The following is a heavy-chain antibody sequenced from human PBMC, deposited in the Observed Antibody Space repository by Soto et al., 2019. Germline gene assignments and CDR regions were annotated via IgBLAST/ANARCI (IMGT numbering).Heavy chain of an antibody. Sequence: EMQLVESGGGLIQPGGSLKLSCAASAFTVGNNYMSWVRQAPGKGLEWVSLIYSTGTTKYADSVKGRFTVSRDNAKNTLYLQMNSLRAEDTAVYYCAKDGRGSGSHYNSFGYWGQGTLVTVSS. CDR2: IYSTGTT. D-gene: IGHD3-10*01. CDR3: AKDGRGSGSHYNSFGY. V-gene: IGHV3-53*01. J-gene: IGHJ4*02. CDR1: AFTVGNNY.